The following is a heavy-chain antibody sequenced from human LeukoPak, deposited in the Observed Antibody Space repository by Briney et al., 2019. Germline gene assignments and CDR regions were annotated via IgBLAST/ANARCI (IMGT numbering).Heavy chain of an antibody. J-gene: IGHJ4*02. D-gene: IGHD1-1*01. CDR2: MNPNSGNT. V-gene: IGHV1-8*03. CDR3: ARETDWKEGYFDY. Sequence: ASVKVSCKASGYTFTSYDINWVRQATGQGLEWMGWMNPNSGNTGYAQKFQGRVTITRNTSISTAYMELSSLRSEDTAVYYCARETDWKEGYFDYWGQGTLVTVSS. CDR1: GYTFTSYD.